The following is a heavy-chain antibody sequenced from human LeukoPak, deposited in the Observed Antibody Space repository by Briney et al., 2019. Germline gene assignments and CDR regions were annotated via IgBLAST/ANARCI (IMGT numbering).Heavy chain of an antibody. Sequence: VGSLRLSCAASGFTFSSYEMNWVRQAPGKGLEWVSYISSSGSTIYYADSVKGRFTISRDNAKNSLYLQMNSLRAGDTAVYYCARGLNTYYYGSGSYYDYWGQGTLVTVSS. V-gene: IGHV3-48*03. CDR3: ARGLNTYYYGSGSYYDY. D-gene: IGHD3-10*01. J-gene: IGHJ4*02. CDR1: GFTFSSYE. CDR2: ISSSGSTI.